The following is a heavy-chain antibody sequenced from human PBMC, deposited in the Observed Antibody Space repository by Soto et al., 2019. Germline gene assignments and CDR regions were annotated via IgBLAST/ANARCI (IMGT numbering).Heavy chain of an antibody. CDR2: IHNSGST. Sequence: QVQLQESGPGLVKPSETLSLTCTVSGGSISSYYWSWIRQPAGKGLEWIGRIHNSGSTNYNPSLKSRITMSVDTSKNQFFLRLSSVTAADTAVYYCARVGSGSYLLDPWGQGLLVTVSS. D-gene: IGHD1-26*01. V-gene: IGHV4-4*07. CDR1: GGSISSYY. CDR3: ARVGSGSYLLDP. J-gene: IGHJ5*02.